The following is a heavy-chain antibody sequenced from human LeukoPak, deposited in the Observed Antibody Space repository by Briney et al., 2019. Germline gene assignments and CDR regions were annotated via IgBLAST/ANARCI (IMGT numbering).Heavy chain of an antibody. Sequence: GGSLRLSCAASGFTFSSYSMNWVRQAPGEGLEWVSSISSSSSYIYYADSVKGRFTISRDNAKNSLYLQMNSLRAEDTAVYYCARSRRSGSYYKGLAYYFDYWGQGTLVTVSS. CDR1: GFTFSSYS. CDR2: ISSSSSYI. CDR3: ARSRRSGSYYKGLAYYFDY. D-gene: IGHD3-10*01. J-gene: IGHJ4*02. V-gene: IGHV3-21*01.